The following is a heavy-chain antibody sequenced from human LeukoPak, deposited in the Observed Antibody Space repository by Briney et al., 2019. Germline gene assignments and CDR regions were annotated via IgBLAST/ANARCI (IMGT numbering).Heavy chain of an antibody. CDR2: IYSGGDT. CDR1: GIIVRDNY. Sequence: GGSLRLSCAGSGIIVRDNYMNWVRQAPGKGLEWVSVIYSGGDTYYADSVKGRFFISRDSSENTVFLQMNNLTAEDTGVYYCARGEGALRILDWCVDGLDVWGQGTTVTVSS. CDR3: ARGEGALRILDWCVDGLDV. J-gene: IGHJ6*02. V-gene: IGHV3-66*01. D-gene: IGHD3-9*01.